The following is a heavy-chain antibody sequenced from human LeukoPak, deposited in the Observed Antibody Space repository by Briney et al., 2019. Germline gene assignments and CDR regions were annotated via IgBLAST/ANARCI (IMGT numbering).Heavy chain of an antibody. J-gene: IGHJ3*02. CDR3: TTDNMVRGVKYAFDI. V-gene: IGHV3-15*01. D-gene: IGHD3-10*01. CDR1: GFTFSNAW. CDR2: IKSKTDGGTT. Sequence: PGGSLRLSCAASGFTFSNAWMSWGRQAPGKGLEWVGRIKSKTDGGTTDYAAPVKGRFTISRDDSKNTLYLQMNSLKTEDTAVYYCTTDNMVRGVKYAFDIWGQGTMVTVSS.